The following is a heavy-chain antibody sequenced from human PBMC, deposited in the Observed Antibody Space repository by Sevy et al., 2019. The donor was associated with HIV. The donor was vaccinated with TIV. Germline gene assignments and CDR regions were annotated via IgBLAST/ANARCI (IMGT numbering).Heavy chain of an antibody. CDR3: ARSTQVAGRNNWFDP. V-gene: IGHV1-18*01. Sequence: ASVKVFCKASGYTFTTYGITWVRQAPGQGLEWMGWISTYNSITNYAQKLQGRVTMTTDPSTSTAYMELRSLRSDDTAVYYCARSTQVAGRNNWFDPWGQGTLVTVSS. CDR1: GYTFTTYG. J-gene: IGHJ5*02. D-gene: IGHD6-19*01. CDR2: ISTYNSIT.